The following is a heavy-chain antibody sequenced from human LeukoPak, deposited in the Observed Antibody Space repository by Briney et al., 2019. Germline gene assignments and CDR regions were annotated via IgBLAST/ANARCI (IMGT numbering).Heavy chain of an antibody. CDR3: ARGVKVAVASSYYYGLDV. CDR1: GGSVSGGSSY. Sequence: SETLSLTCTVSGGSVSGGSSYWSWIRQPPGQGLEWIGYVYYSGTTTYNPSLKTRLTISVDTSKNQSSLMLSSVTAADTAVYYCARGVKVAVASSYYYGLDVWGQGTTVTVSS. J-gene: IGHJ6*02. CDR2: VYYSGTT. D-gene: IGHD6-19*01. V-gene: IGHV4-61*01.